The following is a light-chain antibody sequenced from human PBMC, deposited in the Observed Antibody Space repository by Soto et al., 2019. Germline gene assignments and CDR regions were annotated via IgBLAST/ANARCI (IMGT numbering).Light chain of an antibody. CDR2: GAS. Sequence: EIVLTQSPGTLSLSPGERATLSCRASQSVSTSQLAWYQQKTGKAPRLLIFGASSRDTGIPDRFRGIGSGTDFTLPISRLEPEDFSVYYCQQYGGSPRTFGQGTKVDIK. CDR3: QQYGGSPRT. V-gene: IGKV3-20*01. J-gene: IGKJ1*01. CDR1: QSVSTSQ.